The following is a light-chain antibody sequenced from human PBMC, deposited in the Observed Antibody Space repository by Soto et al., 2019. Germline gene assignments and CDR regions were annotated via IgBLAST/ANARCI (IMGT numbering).Light chain of an antibody. CDR1: SEHRTYI. CDR2: VEGRGNY. Sequence: QLVLTQSSSASGYLGSSVKLTCTLSSEHRTYIIAWHQQIPGKAPRFLMNVEGRGNYNKESGVPDRFSGSSSGAGRYLTISTPRFGEEVTYSCETGAINPGVLGGGT. CDR3: ETGAINPGV. V-gene: IGLV4-60*02. J-gene: IGLJ2*01.